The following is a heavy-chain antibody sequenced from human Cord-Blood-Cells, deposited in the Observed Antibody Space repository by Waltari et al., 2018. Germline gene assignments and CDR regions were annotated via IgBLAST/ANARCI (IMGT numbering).Heavy chain of an antibody. CDR3: ARGPMKLDGENWVYWYCDL. Sequence: QVQLQQWGAGLLKPSETLSITCAGYGGSFSGYYWSWIRQPPGKGLEWMGEINQSGSTNYHPSFKSRVTISVDASKSQFTLKLCSVAAADTAVYYGARGPMKLDGENWVYWYCDLWGRGTLVTVSS. J-gene: IGHJ2*01. V-gene: IGHV4-34*01. CDR2: INQSGST. CDR1: GGSFSGYY. D-gene: IGHD3-10*01.